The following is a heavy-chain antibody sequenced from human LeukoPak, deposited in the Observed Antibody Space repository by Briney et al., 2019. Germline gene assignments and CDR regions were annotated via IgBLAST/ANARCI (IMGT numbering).Heavy chain of an antibody. J-gene: IGHJ4*02. Sequence: GGSLRLSCAASGFTFSSYATSWVRQAPGKGLEWVSAISGSGGSTYYADSVKGRFTISRDNSKNTLYLQMNSLRAEDTAVYYCAKDPGARGYVLYWGQGTLVTVSS. CDR3: AKDPGARGYVLY. CDR1: GFTFSSYA. CDR2: ISGSGGST. V-gene: IGHV3-23*01. D-gene: IGHD2-8*02.